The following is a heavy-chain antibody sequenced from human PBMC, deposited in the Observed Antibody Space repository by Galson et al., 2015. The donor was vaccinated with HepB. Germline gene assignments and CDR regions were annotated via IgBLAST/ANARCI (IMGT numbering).Heavy chain of an antibody. D-gene: IGHD5-18*01. V-gene: IGHV3-30*18. CDR2: ISYDGSNK. J-gene: IGHJ4*02. CDR3: AKDGATTTGYSYGFDY. Sequence: SLRLSCAASGFTFSSYGMHWVRQAPGKGLEWVAVISYDGSNKYYADSVKGRFTISRDNSKNTLYLQMNSLRAEDTAVYYCAKDGATTTGYSYGFDYWGQGTLVPVSS. CDR1: GFTFSSYG.